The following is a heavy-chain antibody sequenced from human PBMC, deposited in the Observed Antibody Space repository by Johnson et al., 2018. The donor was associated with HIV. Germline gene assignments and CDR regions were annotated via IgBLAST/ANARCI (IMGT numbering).Heavy chain of an antibody. Sequence: VQLVESGGGLVQPGGSLRLSCAASGFTFSNAWMSWVRQAPGKGLEWVGRIKSKTDGGTTDYAAPVKGRFTISRDDSKNTLYLQMNSLKTEDTAVYYCAKDLRVFDWFNAYDAFDIWGQGTMVTVSS. CDR2: IKSKTDGGTT. V-gene: IGHV3-15*01. CDR3: AKDLRVFDWFNAYDAFDI. J-gene: IGHJ3*02. D-gene: IGHD3-9*01. CDR1: GFTFSNAW.